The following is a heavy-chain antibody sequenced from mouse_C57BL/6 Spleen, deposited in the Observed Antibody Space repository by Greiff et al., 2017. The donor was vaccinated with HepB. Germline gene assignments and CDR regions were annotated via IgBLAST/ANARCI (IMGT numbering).Heavy chain of an antibody. CDR2: ISDGGGYT. CDR1: GFTFSSYA. J-gene: IGHJ4*01. CDR3: ASDYYDYDGLYYYAMDY. D-gene: IGHD2-4*01. V-gene: IGHV5-4*01. Sequence: EVQLVESGGGLVKPGGSLKLSCAASGFTFSSYAMPWVRQTPEKSLEWVATISDGGGYTYYPDNVKGRYTISRDKAKNNPYLQMSHLKSEDTDVYYWASDYYDYDGLYYYAMDYWGQGTSVTVSS.